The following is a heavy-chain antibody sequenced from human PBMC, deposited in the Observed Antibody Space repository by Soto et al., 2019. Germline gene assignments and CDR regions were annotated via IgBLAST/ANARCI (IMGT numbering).Heavy chain of an antibody. V-gene: IGHV4-59*01. CDR2: IYYSGST. CDR3: ARRTEWSIHRDAFDI. D-gene: IGHD3-3*01. Sequence: SETLSLTCTVSGGSISSYYWSWILQPPGKGLEWIGYIYYSGSTNYNPSLKSRVTISVDTSKNQFSLKLSSVTAADTAVYYCARRTEWSIHRDAFDIWGQGTMVTVSS. CDR1: GGSISSYY. J-gene: IGHJ3*02.